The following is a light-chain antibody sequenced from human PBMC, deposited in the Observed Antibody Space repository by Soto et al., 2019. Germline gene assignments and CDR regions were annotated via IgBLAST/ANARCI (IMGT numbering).Light chain of an antibody. V-gene: IGKV1-9*01. Sequence: NYLTQTPSFLSASLGDRVTLTRRPSQAVRNHMAWYQQKPGKAPKLLIYAASTLQSGVPSRFSGSGSGTDFTLTISCLQSEDFATYYCQQYYSYPCTFGQGTKVDI. CDR1: QAVRNH. CDR2: AAS. CDR3: QQYYSYPCT. J-gene: IGKJ1*01.